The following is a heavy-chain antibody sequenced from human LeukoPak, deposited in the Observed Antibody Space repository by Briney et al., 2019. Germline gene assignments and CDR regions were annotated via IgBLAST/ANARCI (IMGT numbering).Heavy chain of an antibody. D-gene: IGHD6-13*01. CDR2: IYTSGST. Sequence: SETLSLTCTVSGGSISSYYWSWIRRPPGKGLEWIGYIYTSGSTNYNPSLKSRVTISVDTSKNQFSLKLSSVTAADTAVYYCARQGSSWEFDYWGQGTLVTVSS. CDR1: GGSISSYY. CDR3: ARQGSSWEFDY. J-gene: IGHJ4*02. V-gene: IGHV4-4*09.